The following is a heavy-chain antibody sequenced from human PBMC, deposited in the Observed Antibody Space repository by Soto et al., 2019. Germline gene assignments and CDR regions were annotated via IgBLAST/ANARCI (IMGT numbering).Heavy chain of an antibody. D-gene: IGHD3-3*02. V-gene: IGHV3-33*01. CDR1: GFTFSSYG. CDR3: ARDLAPVVPTLDY. CDR2: IWYDGSNK. J-gene: IGHJ4*02. Sequence: QVQLVESGGGVVQPGGSLRLSCAASGFTFSSYGMHWVRQAPGKGLEWVAVIWYDGSNKYYADSVKGRFTISRDKSKNTLYLQMNSLRAEDTAVYYCARDLAPVVPTLDYWGQGTLVTVSS.